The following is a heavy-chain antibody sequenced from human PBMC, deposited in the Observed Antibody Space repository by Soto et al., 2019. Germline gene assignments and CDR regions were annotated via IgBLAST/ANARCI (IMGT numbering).Heavy chain of an antibody. CDR1: AFTFSSYA. CDR3: AKDRWVGTTSYFDY. Sequence: EVQWLESGGDLVQPGGSLRLSCAASAFTFSSYAMNWVRQAPGRGLAWVSSISGSGDTTHYADSVKGRFTISRDNSKNTLYLQMNNLRVEDTAVYYCAKDRWVGTTSYFDYWGQGTLVTVSS. CDR2: ISGSGDTT. J-gene: IGHJ4*02. D-gene: IGHD1-26*01. V-gene: IGHV3-23*01.